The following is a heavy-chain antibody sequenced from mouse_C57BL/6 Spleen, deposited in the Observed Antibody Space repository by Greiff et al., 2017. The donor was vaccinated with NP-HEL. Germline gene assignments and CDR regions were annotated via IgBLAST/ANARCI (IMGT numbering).Heavy chain of an antibody. CDR2: IYPGDGDT. CDR3: ARSNFFAY. Sequence: LEESGPELVKPGASVKISCKASGYAFSSSWMNWVKQRPGKGLEWIGRIYPGDGDTNYNGKFKGKATLTADKSSSTAYMQLSSLTSEDSAVYFCARSNFFAYWGQGTLVTVSA. J-gene: IGHJ3*01. CDR1: GYAFSSSW. V-gene: IGHV1-82*01.